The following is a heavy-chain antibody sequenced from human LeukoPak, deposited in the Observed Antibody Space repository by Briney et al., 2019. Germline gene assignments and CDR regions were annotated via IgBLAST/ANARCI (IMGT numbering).Heavy chain of an antibody. CDR2: ISGSGGST. CDR3: AGNSGTYQNFDY. Sequence: GGSLRLSCAASGFTFSSYAMSWVRQAPGKGLEWVSAISGSGGSTYYADSVKGRFTISRDISKNTLYLQMNSLRGEDTAVYYCAGNSGTYQNFDYWGQGTLVTISS. J-gene: IGHJ4*02. D-gene: IGHD1-26*01. CDR1: GFTFSSYA. V-gene: IGHV3-23*01.